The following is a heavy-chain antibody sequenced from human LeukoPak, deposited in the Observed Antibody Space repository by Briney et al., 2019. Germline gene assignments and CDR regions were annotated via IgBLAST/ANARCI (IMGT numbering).Heavy chain of an antibody. CDR3: AREVLTGYYSRWYFDL. D-gene: IGHD3-9*01. V-gene: IGHV1-2*02. CDR1: GYTFTGYY. CDR2: INPNSGST. J-gene: IGHJ2*01. Sequence: ASVKVSCKASGYTFTGYYMHWVRQAPGQGLEWMGWINPNSGSTNYAQKFQGRVTMTRDTSISTAYMELSRLRSDDTAVYYCAREVLTGYYSRWYFDLWGRGTLVTVSS.